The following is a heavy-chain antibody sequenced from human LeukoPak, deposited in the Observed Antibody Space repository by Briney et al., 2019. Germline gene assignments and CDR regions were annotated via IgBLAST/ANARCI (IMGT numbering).Heavy chain of an antibody. CDR2: IYSSGTT. CDR3: ASGSSGYDP. Sequence: PSETLSLTCTVSGGSISNYYWSWIRQPAGKGLEWIGRIYSSGTTIYNPSLKSRVTMSVDASKNQFSLKLSSVTAADTAVYFCASGSSGYDPWGQGTLVTVSS. V-gene: IGHV4-4*07. CDR1: GGSISNYY. D-gene: IGHD5-12*01. J-gene: IGHJ5*02.